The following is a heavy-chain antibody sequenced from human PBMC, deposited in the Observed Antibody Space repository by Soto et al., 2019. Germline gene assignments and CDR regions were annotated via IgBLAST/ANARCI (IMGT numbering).Heavy chain of an antibody. J-gene: IGHJ4*02. D-gene: IGHD3-9*01. CDR2: INHSGST. Sequence: PSETLSLTCAVYGGSFSGYYWSWIRQPPGKGLEWIGEINHSGSTNYNPSLKSRVTISVDTSKNQSSLKLSSVTAADTAVYYCARRLRNYDILTGPLSWGYYFDYWGQGTLVTVSS. V-gene: IGHV4-34*01. CDR3: ARRLRNYDILTGPLSWGYYFDY. CDR1: GGSFSGYY.